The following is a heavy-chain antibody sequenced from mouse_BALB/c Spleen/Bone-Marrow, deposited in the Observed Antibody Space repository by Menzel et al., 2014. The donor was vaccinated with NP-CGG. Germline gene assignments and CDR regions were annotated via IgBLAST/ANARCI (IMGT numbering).Heavy chain of an antibody. V-gene: IGHV1-62-2*01. CDR3: ARHEDYGSSYYYAMDY. CDR2: FYPGSGSI. Sequence: QVQPKQSGAELVKPGASVKLSCKASGYTFTEYIIHWGKQRTGQGLEWIGWFYPGSGSIKYNEKFKDKATLTADKSSSTVYMELSRLTSEDSAVYFCARHEDYGSSYYYAMDYWGQGTSVTVSS. J-gene: IGHJ4*01. D-gene: IGHD1-1*01. CDR1: GYTFTEYI.